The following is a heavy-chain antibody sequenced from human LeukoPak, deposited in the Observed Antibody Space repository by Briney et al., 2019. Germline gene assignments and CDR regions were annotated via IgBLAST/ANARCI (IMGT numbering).Heavy chain of an antibody. V-gene: IGHV4-30-4*01. CDR3: ARNNYGDSHFDY. CDR1: GGSISSGDHY. CDR2: IYFSGST. Sequence: SQTLSLTCTVSGGSISSGDHYWSWIRQPPGKGLEWIGYIYFSGSTYYNPSLKSRVTISLDTSKNQFSLKLSSVTAADTAVYYCARNNYGDSHFDYWGQGTLVTVSS. J-gene: IGHJ4*02. D-gene: IGHD4-17*01.